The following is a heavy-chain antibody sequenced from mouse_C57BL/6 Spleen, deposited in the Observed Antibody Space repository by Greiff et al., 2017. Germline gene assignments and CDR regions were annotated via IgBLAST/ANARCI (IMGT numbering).Heavy chain of an antibody. J-gene: IGHJ4*01. CDR3: ARTLDGYYDAMDY. V-gene: IGHV5-17*01. D-gene: IGHD2-3*01. CDR2: ISSGSSTI. CDR1: GFTFSDYG. Sequence: EVQLVESGGGLVKPGGSLKLSCAASGFTFSDYGMHWVRQAPEKGLEWVAYISSGSSTIYYADTVKGRFTISRDNAKNTLFLQMTSLRSEDTAMYYCARTLDGYYDAMDYWGQGTSVTVSS.